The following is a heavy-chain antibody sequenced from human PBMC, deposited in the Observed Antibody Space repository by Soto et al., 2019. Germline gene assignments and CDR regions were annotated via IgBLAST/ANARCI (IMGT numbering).Heavy chain of an antibody. J-gene: IGHJ6*03. D-gene: IGHD4-17*01. V-gene: IGHV1-18*01. CDR3: ARESTGDSAIYYYYYMDV. CDR1: GYTFTSYG. CDR2: ISAYNGNT. Sequence: ASVKVSCKASGYTFTSYGISWVRQAPGQGLEWMGWISAYNGNTNYAQKLQGRVTMTTDTSTSTAYMELRSLRSDDTAVYYCARESTGDSAIYYYYYMDVWGKGTTVTVSS.